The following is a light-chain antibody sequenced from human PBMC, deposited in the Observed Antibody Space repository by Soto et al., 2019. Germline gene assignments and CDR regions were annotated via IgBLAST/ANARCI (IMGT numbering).Light chain of an antibody. V-gene: IGKV1-33*01. Sequence: DIQRTQSPSSLSASVGDRVTITCQASQDITIYLNWYQQRPGRAPKLLIYDASTLETGVPSRFSGSGSGTDFTFTISSLQPEDIATYYCLHYENLPFTFGPGTKVDI. J-gene: IGKJ3*01. CDR2: DAS. CDR3: LHYENLPFT. CDR1: QDITIY.